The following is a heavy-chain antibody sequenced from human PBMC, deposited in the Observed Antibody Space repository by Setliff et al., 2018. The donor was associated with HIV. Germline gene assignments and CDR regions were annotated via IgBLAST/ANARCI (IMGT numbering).Heavy chain of an antibody. Sequence: PGGSLRLSCAASGVPVSDVWMRGVRQAPGKGLAWVGRISRNFDGGATDYAAPVKGRFTISRDDSHNTLYLQMNSLTTEDTAVYYCTTDSHIGGTWHYFDKWGQGALVTVSS. CDR2: ISRNFDGGAT. D-gene: IGHD6-25*01. V-gene: IGHV3-15*01. CDR3: TTDSHIGGTWHYFDK. J-gene: IGHJ4*02. CDR1: GVPVSDVW.